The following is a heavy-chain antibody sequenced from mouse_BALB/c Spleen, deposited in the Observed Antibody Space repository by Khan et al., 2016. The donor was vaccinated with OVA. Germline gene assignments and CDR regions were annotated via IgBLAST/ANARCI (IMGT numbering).Heavy chain of an antibody. V-gene: IGHV2-9*02. CDR2: IWAGGST. CDR3: ARDDADDDTWCAC. CDR1: GFSLANYG. J-gene: IGHJ3*01. Sequence: QVQLKESGPGLVAPSQSLAITCTVSGFSLANYGVHRVRQSPGKGLEWLGTIWAGGSTDYNSALVSRLSISKDISKSQVFLQMNSLQTDDTAMAYCARDDADDDTWCACWGQGTRVAVSA. D-gene: IGHD2-12*01.